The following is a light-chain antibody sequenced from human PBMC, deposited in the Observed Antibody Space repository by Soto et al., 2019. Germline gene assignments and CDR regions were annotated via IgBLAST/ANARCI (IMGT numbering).Light chain of an antibody. CDR1: SSDVGAYNY. J-gene: IGLJ1*01. Sequence: QSALTQPAPVSGSPGQSITISCTGTSSDVGAYNYVSWYQQHPGKAPKLMIYDVSNRPSGVSNRFSGSKSGNTASLTISGLQAEDEADYYCSSYTSSSTYVFGTGTKLNVL. CDR3: SSYTSSSTYV. CDR2: DVS. V-gene: IGLV2-14*03.